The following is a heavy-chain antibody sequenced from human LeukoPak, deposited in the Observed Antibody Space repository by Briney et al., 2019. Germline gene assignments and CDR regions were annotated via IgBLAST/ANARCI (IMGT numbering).Heavy chain of an antibody. Sequence: SETLSLTCTVSGGSISSGDHYWSWIRQPRGKGLEWLGYIYYTGSTYYNPSLKSRVTISVDTSKNQFSLKLSSVTAADTAVYYCARVGYCSGGGCYYRYFDYWGQGTLVTVSS. V-gene: IGHV4-30-4*01. CDR2: IYYTGST. D-gene: IGHD2-15*01. CDR3: ARVGYCSGGGCYYRYFDY. CDR1: GGSISSGDHY. J-gene: IGHJ4*02.